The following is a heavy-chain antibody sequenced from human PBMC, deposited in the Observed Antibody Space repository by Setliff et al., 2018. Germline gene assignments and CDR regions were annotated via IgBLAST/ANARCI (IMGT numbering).Heavy chain of an antibody. V-gene: IGHV4-39*01. CDR3: ARGAGWWDL. J-gene: IGHJ5*02. CDR2: IYYSATT. Sequence: SETLSLTCIVSGDSISSNSHYWGWIRQPPGKGLEWIGTIYYSATTYCNPSLKSRVTISVDTSKNQFSLRLSSVTAADTAVYYCARGAGWWDLWGQGTLVTVSS. CDR1: GDSISSNSHY.